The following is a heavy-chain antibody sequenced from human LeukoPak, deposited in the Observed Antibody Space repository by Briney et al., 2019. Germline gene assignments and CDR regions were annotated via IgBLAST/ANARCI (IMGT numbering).Heavy chain of an antibody. D-gene: IGHD6-13*01. V-gene: IGHV4-34*01. J-gene: IGHJ4*02. CDR3: ARHRSGFSWRVFDY. Sequence: PSETLSLTCAVYGGSFSGYYWSWIRQPPGKGLEWIGEINHSGSTNYNPSLKSRVTISVDTSKNQFSLKLSSVTAADTAVYYCARHRSGFSWRVFDYWGQGTLVTVSS. CDR2: INHSGST. CDR1: GGSFSGYY.